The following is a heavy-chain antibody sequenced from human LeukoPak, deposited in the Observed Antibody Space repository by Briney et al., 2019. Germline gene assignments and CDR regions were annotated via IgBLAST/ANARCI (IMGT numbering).Heavy chain of an antibody. Sequence: ASVKVSCKSSAYTFTFYYINWVRRAPGQVLEYMGWINPNSGGTNYAQKFQGRVTMTRDTSISTAYMELSRLRSDDTAVYYCARDLYQWLPSTRPRDYYYYMDVWGEGTTVTVSS. J-gene: IGHJ6*03. CDR2: INPNSGGT. CDR1: AYTFTFYY. V-gene: IGHV1-2*02. D-gene: IGHD6-19*01. CDR3: ARDLYQWLPSTRPRDYYYYMDV.